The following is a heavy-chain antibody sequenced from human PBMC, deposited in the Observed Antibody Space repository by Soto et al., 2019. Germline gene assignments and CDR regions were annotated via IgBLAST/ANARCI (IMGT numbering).Heavy chain of an antibody. V-gene: IGHV1-3*01. CDR2: INAGNCNT. Sequence: ASVKVSCKASGYTFTSYAMHWVRQAPGQRLEWMGWINAGNCNTKYSQKFQGRVTITRDTSASTAYMALISLRSEDTAVYYCARKLAYCGGDCYSMDAFDIWGQGTMVTVSS. J-gene: IGHJ3*02. CDR3: ARKLAYCGGDCYSMDAFDI. CDR1: GYTFTSYA. D-gene: IGHD2-21*02.